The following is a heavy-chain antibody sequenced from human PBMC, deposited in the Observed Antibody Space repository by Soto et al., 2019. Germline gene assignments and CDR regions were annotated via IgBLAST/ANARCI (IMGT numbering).Heavy chain of an antibody. J-gene: IGHJ4*02. CDR3: AKRGWFGELGFDY. Sequence: EVQLLESGGGLVQPGGSLRLSCAASGFTFSSYAMSWVRQAPGKGLEWVSAISGSGGSTYYADSVKGRFTISRNNSKNTLYLQMNSLRAEDTAVYYCAKRGWFGELGFDYWGQGTLVTVSS. CDR1: GFTFSSYA. V-gene: IGHV3-23*01. CDR2: ISGSGGST. D-gene: IGHD3-10*01.